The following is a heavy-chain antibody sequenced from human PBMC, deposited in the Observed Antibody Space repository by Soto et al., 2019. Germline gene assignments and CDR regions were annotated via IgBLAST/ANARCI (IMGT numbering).Heavy chain of an antibody. V-gene: IGHV1-18*01. CDR1: GYTFTSNG. CDR3: ARDLSYDILTGVFYYYYGMDV. J-gene: IGHJ6*02. Sequence: GASVKLSCKASGYTFTSNGISWVRQAPGQGLEWMGWISAYNGNTNYAQKLQGRVTMTTDTSTSTAYMELRSLRSDDTAVYYCARDLSYDILTGVFYYYYGMDVWG. CDR2: ISAYNGNT. D-gene: IGHD3-9*01.